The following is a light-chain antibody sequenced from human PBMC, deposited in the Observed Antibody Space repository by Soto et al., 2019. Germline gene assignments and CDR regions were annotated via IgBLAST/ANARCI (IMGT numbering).Light chain of an antibody. J-gene: IGKJ4*01. V-gene: IGKV3-11*01. CDR2: DAS. CDR1: QTVSSL. Sequence: EIVLTQSPATLSLSPGERATLSCRASQTVSSLFAWYQQKSGQPPRLLISDASNRATAVPARFSGSGSGTDFTLIISSLAPEDFAVYYCQQRSNWSLSFGGGTKVEI. CDR3: QQRSNWSLS.